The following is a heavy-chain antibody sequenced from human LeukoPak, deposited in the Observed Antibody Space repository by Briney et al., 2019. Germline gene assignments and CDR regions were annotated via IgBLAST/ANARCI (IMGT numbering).Heavy chain of an antibody. Sequence: GSLRLSCAASGFTFSSYNMNWVRQAPGKGLEWIGEINHSGSTNYNPSLKSRVTISVDTSKNQFSLKLSSVTAADTAVYYCARGPVRKSYSSSWYGYFQHWGQGTLVTVSS. CDR3: ARGPVRKSYSSSWYGYFQH. CDR1: GFTFSSYN. V-gene: IGHV4-34*01. D-gene: IGHD6-13*01. CDR2: INHSGST. J-gene: IGHJ1*01.